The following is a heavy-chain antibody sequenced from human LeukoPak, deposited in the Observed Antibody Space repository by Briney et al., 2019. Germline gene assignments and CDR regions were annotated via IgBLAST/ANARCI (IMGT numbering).Heavy chain of an antibody. CDR1: GFPFSSYG. CDR2: IWFDGSYK. J-gene: IGHJ6*02. CDR3: ARNNGMDV. Sequence: QSGGSLRLSCAASGFPFSSYGMHWVRQAPGKGLEWVAIIWFDGSYKYHADSVKGRFTISRDNSKNTLYLQMNGLRAEDTALYHCARNNGMDVWGQGTTVTVSS. V-gene: IGHV3-33*01.